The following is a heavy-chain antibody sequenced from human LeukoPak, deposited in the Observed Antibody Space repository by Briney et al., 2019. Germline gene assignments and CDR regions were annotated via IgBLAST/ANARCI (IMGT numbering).Heavy chain of an antibody. CDR2: IYYSGST. V-gene: IGHV4-31*03. Sequence: SETLSLTCTVSGGSISSSSYYWGWIRQHPGKGLEWIGYIYYSGSTYYNPSLKSRVTISVDTSKNQFSLKLSSVTAADTAVYYCARLIVDTAMENYYYYGMDVWGQGTTVTVSS. D-gene: IGHD5-18*01. J-gene: IGHJ6*02. CDR1: GGSISSSSYY. CDR3: ARLIVDTAMENYYYYGMDV.